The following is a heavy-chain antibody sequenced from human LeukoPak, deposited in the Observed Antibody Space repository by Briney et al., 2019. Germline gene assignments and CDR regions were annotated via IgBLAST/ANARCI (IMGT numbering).Heavy chain of an antibody. D-gene: IGHD6-13*01. J-gene: IGHJ4*02. Sequence: PGGSLRLSCAASGFTFSSYGMSWVRQAPGKGLEWVSAISGSGGSTYYAESVKGRFTISRDNSKNTLYLQMNSLRAEDTAIYYCAKGNAAAGIDDWGQGTLVTVSS. CDR2: ISGSGGST. V-gene: IGHV3-23*01. CDR3: AKGNAAAGIDD. CDR1: GFTFSSYG.